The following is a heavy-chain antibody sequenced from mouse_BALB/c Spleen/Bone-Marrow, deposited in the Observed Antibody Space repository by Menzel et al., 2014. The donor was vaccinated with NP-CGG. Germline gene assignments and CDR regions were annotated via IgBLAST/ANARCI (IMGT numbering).Heavy chain of an antibody. CDR3: TRSNGNWFAY. CDR2: INPSNGGT. Sequence: VQRVESGAELVTPGASVKLSCKASGYTFTSYYMYWVKQRPGQGLEWIGEINPSNGGTNFNEKFKNKATLTVDKSSSTAYMQLSSLIFEDSAVYYCTRSNGNWFAYWGQGTLVTVSA. J-gene: IGHJ3*01. D-gene: IGHD2-1*01. V-gene: IGHV1S81*02. CDR1: GYTFTSYY.